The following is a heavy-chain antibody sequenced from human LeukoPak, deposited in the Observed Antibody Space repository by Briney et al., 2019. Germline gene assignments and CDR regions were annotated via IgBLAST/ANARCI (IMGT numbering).Heavy chain of an antibody. CDR1: AFTFSSYA. CDR3: ARDQMAAGGNLDPYFDY. CDR2: ISYDGSNK. D-gene: IGHD6-13*01. Sequence: GGSLRLSCVASAFTFSSYAIHWVRQAPGEGLEWVAVISYDGSNKYYADSVKGRFTISRDNSKNTVYLQMNSLRADDTAVYYCARDQMAAGGNLDPYFDYWGQGTLVTVSP. V-gene: IGHV3-30-3*01. J-gene: IGHJ4*02.